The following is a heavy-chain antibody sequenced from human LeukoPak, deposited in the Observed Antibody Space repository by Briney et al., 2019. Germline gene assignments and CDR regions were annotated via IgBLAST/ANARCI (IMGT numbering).Heavy chain of an antibody. CDR2: INHSGTT. Sequence: SETLSLTCVVYGGSFSDYYWSWVRQPPGKGLEWIGEINHSGTTKYNPSLKSRVTISIHTSNNQSSLNLNSVTAADTAVYFCARGEGTLAGRRWPYYFYYYMDVWGKGTTVTVSS. J-gene: IGHJ6*03. V-gene: IGHV4-34*01. CDR3: ARGEGTLAGRRWPYYFYYYMDV. CDR1: GGSFSDYY. D-gene: IGHD6-19*01.